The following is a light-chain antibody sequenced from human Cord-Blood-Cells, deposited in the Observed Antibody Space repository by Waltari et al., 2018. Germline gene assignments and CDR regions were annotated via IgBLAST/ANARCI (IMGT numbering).Light chain of an antibody. J-gene: IGLJ3*02. CDR2: QGS. CDR3: CSYAGSWV. Sequence: QSALTQPASVSGSPGQSITISCPGTSSAVGSYNLVSWYQQNPGKAPKLMIYQGSKGPSGVSNRFSCSKSGNTASLTSSGLQAEDEADYYCCSYAGSWVFGGGTKLTVL. CDR1: SSAVGSYNL. V-gene: IGLV2-23*01.